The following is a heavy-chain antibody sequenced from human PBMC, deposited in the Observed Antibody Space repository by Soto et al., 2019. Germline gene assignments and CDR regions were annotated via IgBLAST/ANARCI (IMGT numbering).Heavy chain of an antibody. CDR3: ASVVKVLIFVVVIKSWFVF. D-gene: IGHD3-3*01. Sequence: SETLSLTCAVSGGSISSSNWWSWVRQPPGKGLEWIGEIYHSGSTNYNPSLKSRVTISVDKSKNQFSLKLSSVTAADTAVYYCASVVKVLIFVVVIKSWFVFWGQGILVTGSS. V-gene: IGHV4-4*02. CDR2: IYHSGST. J-gene: IGHJ5*01. CDR1: GGSISSSNW.